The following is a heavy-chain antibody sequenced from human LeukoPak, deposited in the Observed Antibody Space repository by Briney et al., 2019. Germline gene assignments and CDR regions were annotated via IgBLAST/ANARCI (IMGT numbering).Heavy chain of an antibody. Sequence: ASVKVSCKASGYTFTRYGISWVRQAPGQGLEWMGWISAYNGNTNYAQKLQGRVTMTTDTSTSTAYMELRSLRSDDTAVYYCAREPACGVTTLLGYWGQGTLVAVSS. CDR1: GYTFTRYG. CDR2: ISAYNGNT. J-gene: IGHJ4*02. V-gene: IGHV1-18*01. D-gene: IGHD4-17*01. CDR3: AREPACGVTTLLGY.